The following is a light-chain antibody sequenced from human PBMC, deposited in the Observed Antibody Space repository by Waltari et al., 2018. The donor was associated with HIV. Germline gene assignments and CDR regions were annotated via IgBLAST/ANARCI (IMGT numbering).Light chain of an antibody. J-gene: IGLJ1*01. CDR1: TSDVGGYNF. V-gene: IGLV2-14*03. CDR2: DVS. CDR3: SSYTSTNTRV. Sequence: QSALTQPASVSGSPGQSVNIYCTGTTSDVGGYNFFSWYQQHPGKAPKLMIYDVSNRPSGVSNRFFGSKSGNTASLTISVRKSGDEADYYCSSYTSTNTRVFGTGTKVTVL.